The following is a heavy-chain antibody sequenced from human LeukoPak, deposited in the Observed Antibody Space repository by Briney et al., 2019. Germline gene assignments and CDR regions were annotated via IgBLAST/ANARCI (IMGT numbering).Heavy chain of an antibody. CDR2: INPNSGGT. J-gene: IGHJ2*01. CDR3: ARVGLSGGRYFDL. V-gene: IGHV1-2*06. Sequence: ASVKVSCKASGYTFTGYCMHWVRQAPGQGLEWMGRINPNSGGTNYAQKFQGRVTMTRDTSISTAYMELSRLRSDETAVYYCARVGLSGGRYFDLWGRGTLVTVSS. CDR1: GYTFTGYC. D-gene: IGHD3-16*02.